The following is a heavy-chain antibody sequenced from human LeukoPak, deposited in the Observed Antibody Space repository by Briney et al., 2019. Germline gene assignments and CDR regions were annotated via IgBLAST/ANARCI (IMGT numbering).Heavy chain of an antibody. CDR1: GGSFSGYY. CDR2: INHSGST. D-gene: IGHD6-13*01. V-gene: IGHV4-34*01. Sequence: PSETLTLTCAVYGGSFSGYYWRWIRQPPGKGLEGIGEINHSGSTNYNPSLKSRVTISVDTSKNQFSLKLSSVTAADTAVYYCARTEGAAAGPVDYWGQGTLVTVSS. J-gene: IGHJ4*02. CDR3: ARTEGAAAGPVDY.